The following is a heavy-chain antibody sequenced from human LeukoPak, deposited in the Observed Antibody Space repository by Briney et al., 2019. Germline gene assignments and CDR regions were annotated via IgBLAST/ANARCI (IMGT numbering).Heavy chain of an antibody. D-gene: IGHD4-17*01. J-gene: IGHJ2*01. CDR2: IYYSGST. CDR3: ARDSSGDYWYFGL. Sequence: PSETLSLTCTVSGDSVSSGDYYWSWIRQPPGKGLEWIGYIYYSGSTYYNPSLKSRITLSVDTSKNQFSLKLSSVTAADTAVYYCARDSSGDYWYFGLWGRGTLVTVSS. CDR1: GDSVSSGDYY. V-gene: IGHV4-30-4*01.